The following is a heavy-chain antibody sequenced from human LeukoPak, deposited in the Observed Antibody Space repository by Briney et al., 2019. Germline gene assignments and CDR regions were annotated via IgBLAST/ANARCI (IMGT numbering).Heavy chain of an antibody. CDR3: ARDYTRDVYNI. V-gene: IGHV3-48*01. J-gene: IGHJ4*02. D-gene: IGHD3-9*01. Sequence: GGSLRLSCAAYGFTFRTYSMNWVRQAPGKGLEWVSYISTSSSTIYYADSVKGRFTISRDNAENSLYLQMNSLRVEDTAVYYCARDYTRDVYNIWGQGTLVTVSS. CDR1: GFTFRTYS. CDR2: ISTSSSTI.